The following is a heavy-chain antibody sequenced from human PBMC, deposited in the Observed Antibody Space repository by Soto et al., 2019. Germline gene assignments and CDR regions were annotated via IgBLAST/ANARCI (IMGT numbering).Heavy chain of an antibody. V-gene: IGHV3-73*01. CDR1: GYTFSGSA. CDR3: TSRYCSSASCHT. J-gene: IGHJ5*02. CDR2: IRGKANSYET. Sequence: HPGGSLRLSCVASGYTFSGSAFHWVRQASGKGLEWVGRIRGKANSYETAYAESVKGRFTISRDDSKNTAFLQMNSLKTEDTAVYYCTSRYCSSASCHTWGQGTRVTVSS. D-gene: IGHD2-2*01.